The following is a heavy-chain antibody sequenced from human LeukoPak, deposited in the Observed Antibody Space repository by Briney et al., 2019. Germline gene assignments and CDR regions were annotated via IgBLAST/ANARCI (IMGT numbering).Heavy chain of an antibody. J-gene: IGHJ5*02. V-gene: IGHV4-4*02. CDR3: ARSFRYSGYDYYFDP. CDR2: IYHSGST. Sequence: PGGSLRLSCTASGFSLSRYEMIWVRQAPGKGLEWIGQIYHSGSTNYNPSLKSRVTISLDKSKNQFSLELTSVTAADTAVYYCARSFRYSGYDYYFDPWGQGTLVTVSS. CDR1: GFSLSRYE. D-gene: IGHD5-12*01.